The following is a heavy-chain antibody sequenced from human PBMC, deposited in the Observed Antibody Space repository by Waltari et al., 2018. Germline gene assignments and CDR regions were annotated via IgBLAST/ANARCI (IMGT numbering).Heavy chain of an antibody. V-gene: IGHV3-72*01. CDR2: IRKKVSRYGT. D-gene: IGHD1-26*01. Sequence: EVQLVESGGGLVQPGGSLRLSCAASGFTFSDHYMDWVRQAPGKGREWGCRIRKKVSRYGTEYAASVRGRFTISRDDSKNSVYLQMNSLKGEDTAMYYCARGGSYTAIDSWGRGTLVTVSS. J-gene: IGHJ4*02. CDR3: ARGGSYTAIDS. CDR1: GFTFSDHY.